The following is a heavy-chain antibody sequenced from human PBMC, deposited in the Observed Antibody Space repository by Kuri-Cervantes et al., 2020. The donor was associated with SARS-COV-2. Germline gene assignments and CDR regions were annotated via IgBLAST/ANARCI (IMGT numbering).Heavy chain of an antibody. D-gene: IGHD2-2*02. Sequence: SCVVPGGAINTYNWWTWVRQPPGKGLQWIGEIFHDGSTKFNPSLSLRGRVTMSLDKSKNHFSLNLTSVTAADTAVYYCARESTYTFDIWGQGTLVTVSS. CDR3: ARESTYTFDI. CDR1: GGAINTYNW. V-gene: IGHV4-4*02. CDR2: IFHDGST. J-gene: IGHJ3*02.